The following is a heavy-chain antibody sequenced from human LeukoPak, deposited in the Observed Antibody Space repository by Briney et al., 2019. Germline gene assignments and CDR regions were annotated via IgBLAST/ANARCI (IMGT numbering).Heavy chain of an antibody. D-gene: IGHD2-2*01. CDR1: GYTFTSYG. Sequence: ASVKVSCKASGYTFTSYGISWVRQAPGQGLEWMGWISAYNGNTNYAQKLQGRVTMTTDTSTSTAYMELRSLRSDDTAVYYRARYCSSTSCKWFDPWGQGTLVTVSS. CDR2: ISAYNGNT. V-gene: IGHV1-18*01. J-gene: IGHJ5*02. CDR3: ARYCSSTSCKWFDP.